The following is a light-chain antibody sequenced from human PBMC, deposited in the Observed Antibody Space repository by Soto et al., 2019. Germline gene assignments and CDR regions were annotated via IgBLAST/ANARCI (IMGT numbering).Light chain of an antibody. V-gene: IGKV1-9*01. CDR1: QGISSY. Sequence: DIQLTQSPSFLSASVGDRVTITCRASQGISSYLAWYQQKPGKAPKLLIYAASTLQSGVPSRFSGRGPGPEFTLTISSLQHEDFATYYCQQLNSYPTFGQGTRLEIK. CDR3: QQLNSYPT. CDR2: AAS. J-gene: IGKJ5*01.